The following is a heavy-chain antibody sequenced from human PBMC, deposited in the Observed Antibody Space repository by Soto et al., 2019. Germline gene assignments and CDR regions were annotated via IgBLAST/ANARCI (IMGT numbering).Heavy chain of an antibody. V-gene: IGHV3-11*01. CDR1: GFTFSDYY. CDR2: MSSSGNDI. CDR3: ARVGQDYYYGMDV. Sequence: QVQLVESGGGLVKPGGSLRLSCAASGFTFSDYYMTWIRQAPGKGLEWVSYMSSSGNDIYYADSVKGRFTISRDNTENSLFLQMNSLIAEDTAIYYCARVGQDYYYGMDVWGLGTTVTVSS. J-gene: IGHJ6*02. D-gene: IGHD3-16*01.